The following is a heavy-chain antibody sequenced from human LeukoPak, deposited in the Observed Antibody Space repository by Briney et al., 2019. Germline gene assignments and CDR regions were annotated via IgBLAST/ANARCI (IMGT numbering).Heavy chain of an antibody. J-gene: IGHJ4*02. CDR1: GLTFSSYS. CDR3: AREGSLAARGDY. D-gene: IGHD6-6*01. Sequence: KTGGSLRLSCAASGLTFSSYSMNWVRQAPGKGLEWVSSISSSSSYIYYADSVKGRFTISRDNAKNSLYLQMNSLRAEDTAVYYCAREGSLAARGDYWGQGTLVTVSS. V-gene: IGHV3-21*01. CDR2: ISSSSSYI.